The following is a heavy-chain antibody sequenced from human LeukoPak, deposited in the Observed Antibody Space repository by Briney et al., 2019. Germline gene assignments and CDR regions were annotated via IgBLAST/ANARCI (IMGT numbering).Heavy chain of an antibody. J-gene: IGHJ4*02. CDR2: FYYGGTT. CDR3: ARHAAAWQYDY. CDR1: GGSISGYY. Sequence: PSETLSLTCTVSGGSISGYYWSWIRQPPGKGLEWIGFFYYGGTTNYNPSLKSRVTISVDTSKNQSSLKLSSVTATDTAVYYCARHAAAWQYDYWGQGTLVTVSS. V-gene: IGHV4-59*08. D-gene: IGHD2-2*01.